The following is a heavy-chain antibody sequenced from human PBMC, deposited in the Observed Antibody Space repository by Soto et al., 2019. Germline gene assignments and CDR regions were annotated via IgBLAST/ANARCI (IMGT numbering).Heavy chain of an antibody. D-gene: IGHD3-22*01. J-gene: IGHJ4*02. CDR2: IYHSGTS. CDR1: GNSISTTNW. Sequence: QVELQESGPGLVKPSGTLSLTCAVFGNSISTTNWWSWVRQSPGKGLEWIGEIYHSGTSNYNPSLKSRVTISLDKSKNQFSLKLSSVTAADRAVYYCARDVGYHYDGSPSGQFDFWGQGTLVIVSS. V-gene: IGHV4-4*02. CDR3: ARDVGYHYDGSPSGQFDF.